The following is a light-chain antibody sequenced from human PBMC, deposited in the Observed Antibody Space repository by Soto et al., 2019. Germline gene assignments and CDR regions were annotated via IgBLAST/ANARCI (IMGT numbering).Light chain of an antibody. CDR1: SSDVGGYNS. Sequence: QSALTQPASVSGSPGQSITISCTGTSSDVGGYNSVSWYQQHPGKAPKLMIYDVTNPPSGISNRFSGSKSGNTASLTISGLQAEDEADYYCTSYTRRSAPNYVFGTGTKVTVL. CDR2: DVT. V-gene: IGLV2-14*03. CDR3: TSYTRRSAPNYV. J-gene: IGLJ1*01.